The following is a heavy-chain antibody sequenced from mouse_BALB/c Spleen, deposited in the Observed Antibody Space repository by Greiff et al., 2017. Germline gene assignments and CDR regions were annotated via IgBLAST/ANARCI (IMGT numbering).Heavy chain of an antibody. CDR1: GFNIKDYY. CDR3: AKEPNYYGSSPMDY. CDR2: IDPENGDT. Sequence: VQLQQSGAELVRSGASVKLSCTASGFNIKDYYMHWVKQRPEQGLEWIGWIDPENGDTEYAPKFQGKATMTADTSSNTAYLQLSSLTSEDTAVYYCAKEPNYYGSSPMDYWGQGTSVTVSS. J-gene: IGHJ4*01. D-gene: IGHD1-1*01. V-gene: IGHV14-4*02.